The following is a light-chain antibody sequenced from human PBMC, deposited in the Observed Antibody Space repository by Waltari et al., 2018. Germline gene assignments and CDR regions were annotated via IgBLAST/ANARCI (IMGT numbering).Light chain of an antibody. Sequence: DIVLTQSPDSLALSLGERATISCRSSLSVLFSTNSNNYLAWYQQRPGQPPKLLFYWASTRVSGVPDRFDGSGSGTDFTLTISSLQAEDLAVYYCQQYYTTPFTFGQGTRLEIK. J-gene: IGKJ2*01. CDR1: LSVLFSTNSNNY. V-gene: IGKV4-1*01. CDR3: QQYYTTPFT. CDR2: WAS.